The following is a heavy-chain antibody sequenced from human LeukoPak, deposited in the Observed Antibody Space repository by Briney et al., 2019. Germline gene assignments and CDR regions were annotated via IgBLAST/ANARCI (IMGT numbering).Heavy chain of an antibody. CDR2: INPSGGST. V-gene: IGHV1-46*01. J-gene: IGHJ6*03. D-gene: IGHD3-3*01. Sequence: ASVKVSCKASGYTFTSYYMHWVRQAPGQGLEWMGIINPSGGSTSYAQKFQGRVTMTRDMSTSTVYMELSSLRSEDTAVYYCARREREYDFWSGNALYYYYYMDVWGKGTTVTVSS. CDR1: GYTFTSYY. CDR3: ARREREYDFWSGNALYYYYYMDV.